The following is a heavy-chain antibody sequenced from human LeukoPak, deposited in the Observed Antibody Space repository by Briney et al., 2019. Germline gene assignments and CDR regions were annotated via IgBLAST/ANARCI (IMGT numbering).Heavy chain of an antibody. J-gene: IGHJ6*02. CDR1: GGSISSSY. CDR3: ARQVGRSYGMDV. Sequence: SETLSLTCIVSGGSISSSYWTWIRQPPGKGLEWIGYIYYSGSTSYNPSLKSRVTISVDTSKYQFSLKVTSVTAADTAVYYCARQVGRSYGMDVWGQGTTVTVSS. CDR2: IYYSGST. V-gene: IGHV4-59*01.